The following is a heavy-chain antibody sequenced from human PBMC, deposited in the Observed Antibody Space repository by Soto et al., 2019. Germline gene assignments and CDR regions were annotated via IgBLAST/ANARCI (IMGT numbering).Heavy chain of an antibody. CDR3: VKSRGGNNFDFFD. CDR2: VRGNGDPP. V-gene: IGHV3-64D*06. J-gene: IGHJ4*02. D-gene: IGHD5-12*01. Sequence: GGSLRLSCSASGFTFSSYAMHWVRQAPGKRLEYVSGVRGNGDPPFYADSVKGRFTISRDNSKNTLYLQMSSLSADDTAVYYCVKSRGGNNFDFFDWGQGTLVTVSS. CDR1: GFTFSSYA.